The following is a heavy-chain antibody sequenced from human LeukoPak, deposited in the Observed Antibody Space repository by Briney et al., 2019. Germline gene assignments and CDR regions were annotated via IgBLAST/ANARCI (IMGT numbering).Heavy chain of an antibody. J-gene: IGHJ6*03. CDR2: IRYDGSNK. D-gene: IGHD1-26*01. Sequence: GGSLRLSCAASGFTFSSYGMHWVRQAPGKGLEWVAFIRYDGSNKYYADSVKGRFTISRDNAKKSVYLQMNSLRAEDTAVYYCARAYSERYGLGYYYMDVWGKGTTVTISS. CDR3: ARAYSERYGLGYYYMDV. V-gene: IGHV3-30*02. CDR1: GFTFSSYG.